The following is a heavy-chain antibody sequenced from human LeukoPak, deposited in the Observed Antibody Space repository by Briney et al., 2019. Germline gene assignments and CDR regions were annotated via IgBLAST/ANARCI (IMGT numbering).Heavy chain of an antibody. CDR2: ISSSGSTI. CDR1: GFTFSSYE. J-gene: IGHJ3*02. V-gene: IGHV3-48*03. CDR3: ARAAPYYYDSSGYSAFDS. D-gene: IGHD3-22*01. Sequence: GGSLRLSCAASGFTFSSYEMNWVRQAPGKGLEWVSYISSSGSTIYYADSVKGRFTISRDNAKNSLYLQMNSLRAEDTAVYYCARAAPYYYDSSGYSAFDSWGQGTMVTVSA.